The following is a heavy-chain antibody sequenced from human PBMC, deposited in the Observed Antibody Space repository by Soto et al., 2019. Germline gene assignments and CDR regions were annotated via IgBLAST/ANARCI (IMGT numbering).Heavy chain of an antibody. CDR3: AKDLNYYAWGIYPHGMDV. Sequence: QVQLVESGGGVVQPGRSLRLSCAASGFTFSDYGMHWVRQAPGKGLEWVAVIWYDGSNRYYADSVNGRFTISRDNSKNTVYLQTNSLRAEHTAVYYWAKDLNYYAWGIYPHGMDVWGQGTTVIVSS. D-gene: IGHD3-10*01. J-gene: IGHJ6*02. CDR1: GFTFSDYG. CDR2: IWYDGSNR. V-gene: IGHV3-33*06.